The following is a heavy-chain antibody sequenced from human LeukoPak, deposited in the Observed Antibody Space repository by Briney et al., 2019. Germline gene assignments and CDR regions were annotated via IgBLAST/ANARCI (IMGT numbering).Heavy chain of an antibody. CDR2: ISGSGGST. J-gene: IGHJ5*02. Sequence: GGSLRLSCAASGFTFSSYAMSWVRQAPGKGLEWVSAISGSGGSTYYADSVKGRFTISRDNSKNTLYLQMNSLRAEDTAVYYCAKDLGYCSSTSCYNWFDPWGQGTLVTVSS. V-gene: IGHV3-23*01. CDR1: GFTFSSYA. CDR3: AKDLGYCSSTSCYNWFDP. D-gene: IGHD2-2*01.